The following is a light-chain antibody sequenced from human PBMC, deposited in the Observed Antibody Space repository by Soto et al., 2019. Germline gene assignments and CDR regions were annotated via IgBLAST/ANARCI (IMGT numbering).Light chain of an antibody. V-gene: IGKV1-5*03. J-gene: IGKJ2*01. Sequence: DIQMTQSPSTLSASVGDRVTITCRASQTISSFLAWYQQKPGKAPKLLIYKASSLERGVPSRFSGSGSETEFTLTISSLQPDDFASYYCQQYKSYSTFGQGTKLEIK. CDR1: QTISSF. CDR2: KAS. CDR3: QQYKSYST.